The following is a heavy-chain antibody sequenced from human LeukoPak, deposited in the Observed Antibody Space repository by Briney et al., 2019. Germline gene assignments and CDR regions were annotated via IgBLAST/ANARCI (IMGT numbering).Heavy chain of an antibody. CDR2: IIPIFGTA. D-gene: IGHD3-22*01. V-gene: IGHV1-69*05. CDR1: GGTFSSYA. CDR3: ARGYDSSGSLLGN. Sequence: SVKVSCKASGGTFSSYAISWVRQAPGQGLEWMGGIIPIFGTANYAQKFQGRVTITTDESTSTAYMELSSLRSEDTAVYYCARGYDSSGSLLGNWGQGTLVTVSS. J-gene: IGHJ4*02.